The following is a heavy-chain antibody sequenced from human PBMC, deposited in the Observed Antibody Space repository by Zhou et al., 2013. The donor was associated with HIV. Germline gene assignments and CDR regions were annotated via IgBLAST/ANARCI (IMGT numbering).Heavy chain of an antibody. CDR1: GYTFTSHA. V-gene: IGHV1-18*01. CDR2: ISTYNGNT. CDR3: ARGSGYSSNWYVY. D-gene: IGHD2-2*01. J-gene: IGHJ4*02. Sequence: QVQLLQSGAEVKKPGASVKVSCKTSGYTFTSHAITWVRQGPGQGLEWMGWISTYNGNTNYAQKLQGRVTMTTDTSTSTVYMEMRSLRSDDTAVYYCARGSGYSSNWYVYWGQGTLVTVSS.